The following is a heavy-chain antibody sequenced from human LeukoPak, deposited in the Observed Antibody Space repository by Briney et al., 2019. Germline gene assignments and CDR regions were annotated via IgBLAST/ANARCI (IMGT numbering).Heavy chain of an antibody. CDR3: ARVSPYYDGSGYYAN. V-gene: IGHV3-53*01. Sequence: PGGSLRLSCAASGFTVTSNSMSWVRQAPGKGLEWVSVIYRGGSTYYADSVKGRFTISRDNSKSTLYLQINSLRAEDTAVYYCARVSPYYDGSGYYANWGQGTLVTVSS. CDR2: IYRGGST. D-gene: IGHD3-22*01. CDR1: GFTVTSNS. J-gene: IGHJ4*02.